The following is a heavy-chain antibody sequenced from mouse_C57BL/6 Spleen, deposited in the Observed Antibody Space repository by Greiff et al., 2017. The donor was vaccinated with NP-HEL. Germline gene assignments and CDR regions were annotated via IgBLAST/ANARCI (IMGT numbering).Heavy chain of an antibody. Sequence: VQLKESGPELVKPGASVKISCKASGYAFSSSWMNWVKQRPGKGLEWIGRIYPGDGDTNYNGKFKGKATLTADKSSSTAYMQLSSLTSEDSTVYFCTRGGTIVASWNYFDYWGQGTPLTVSS. D-gene: IGHD1-1*01. CDR1: GYAFSSSW. CDR2: IYPGDGDT. CDR3: TRGGTIVASWNYFDY. V-gene: IGHV1-82*01. J-gene: IGHJ2*01.